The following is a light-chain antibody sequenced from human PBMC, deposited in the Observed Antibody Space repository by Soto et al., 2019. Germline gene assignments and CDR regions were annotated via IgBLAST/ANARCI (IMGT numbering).Light chain of an antibody. V-gene: IGLV1-44*01. CDR1: SSNIGSNT. CDR3: AAWDDSLSGVA. Sequence: QSVLTQPPSASGTPGQRVTVSCSGSSSNIGSNTVNWYQQLPGTAPKLLIYSNNQRPSGVPDRFSASKSGTSASLAISGLQSEDEADYYCAAWDDSLSGVAFGGGTKLTVL. CDR2: SNN. J-gene: IGLJ2*01.